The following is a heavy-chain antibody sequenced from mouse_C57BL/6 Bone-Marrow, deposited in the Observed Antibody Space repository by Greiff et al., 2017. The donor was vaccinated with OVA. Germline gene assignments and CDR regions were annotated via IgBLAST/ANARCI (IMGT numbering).Heavy chain of an antibody. CDR2: IDPSDSYT. Sequence: QVQLQQSGAELVKPGASVKLSCKASGYTFTSYWMQWVKQRPGQGLEWIGEIDPSDSYTNYNQKFKGKATLTVDTSSSTAYMQLSSLTSEDSAVYYCARLNYDYDGCAYWGQGTLVTVSA. D-gene: IGHD2-4*01. J-gene: IGHJ3*01. CDR3: ARLNYDYDGCAY. V-gene: IGHV1-50*01. CDR1: GYTFTSYW.